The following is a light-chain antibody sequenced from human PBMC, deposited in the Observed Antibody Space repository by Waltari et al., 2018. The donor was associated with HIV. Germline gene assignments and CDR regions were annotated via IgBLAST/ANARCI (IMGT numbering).Light chain of an antibody. CDR1: RSNIGRKY. CDR3: AAWDDSMSGPHVV. V-gene: IGLV1-47*01. J-gene: IGLJ2*01. CDR2: RNN. Sequence: QSVLTQPPSASGTPGPRVTISYSGRRSNIGRKYVYWYQQLPGTAPKLLIYRNNQRPSGVPDRFSGSKSGTSASLAISGLRSEDEADYYCAAWDDSMSGPHVVFGGGTKLTVL.